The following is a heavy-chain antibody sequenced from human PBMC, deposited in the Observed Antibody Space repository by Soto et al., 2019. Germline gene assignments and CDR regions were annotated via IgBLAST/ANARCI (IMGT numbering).Heavy chain of an antibody. CDR1: GGSINSGDYY. Sequence: SETLSLTCTVSGGSINSGDYYWSWIRQYPGKGLEWIGHIYYSGTTYYNPSLKSRVTISVDTSTNQFSLNLTSVTAADTAVYYCAGVWVGAGREVYFDYWGQGNLVTVSS. CDR3: AGVWVGAGREVYFDY. CDR2: IYYSGTT. J-gene: IGHJ4*02. D-gene: IGHD1-26*01. V-gene: IGHV4-31*03.